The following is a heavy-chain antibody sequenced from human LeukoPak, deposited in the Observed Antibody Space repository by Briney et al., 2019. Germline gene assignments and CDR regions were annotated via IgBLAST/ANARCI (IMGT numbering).Heavy chain of an antibody. V-gene: IGHV3-53*04. CDR3: ARGSGPYCSSTSCYASYFDY. D-gene: IGHD2-2*01. Sequence: GGSLRLSCAASGFTVSSNYMSWVRQAPGKGLEWVSVIYSGGGTYYADSVKGRFTISRHNSKNTLYLQMNSLRAEDTAVYYCARGSGPYCSSTSCYASYFDYWGQGTLVTVSS. J-gene: IGHJ4*02. CDR2: IYSGGGT. CDR1: GFTVSSNY.